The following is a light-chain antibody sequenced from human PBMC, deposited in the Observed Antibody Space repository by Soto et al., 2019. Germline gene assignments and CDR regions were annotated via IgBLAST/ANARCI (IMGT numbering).Light chain of an antibody. V-gene: IGLV4-69*01. CDR3: QTWSTNIQV. J-gene: IGLJ3*02. Sequence: QLVLTQSPSASASLGASVKLTCTVSSGHSSYAIAWHQQQPEKGPRYLMKLNSDGSHTKGDGIPDRFSGSSSGAERYLTISSLQSEDEAEYYCQTWSTNIQVFGGGTKHTVL. CDR1: SGHSSYA. CDR2: LNSDGSH.